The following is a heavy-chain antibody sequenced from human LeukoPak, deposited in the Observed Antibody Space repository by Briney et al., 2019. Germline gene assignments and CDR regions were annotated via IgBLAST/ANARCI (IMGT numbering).Heavy chain of an antibody. CDR3: TRGGIAAAFDL. CDR2: ISSGSTYI. Sequence: GGSLRLSCAASGFTFSTYTMNWVRQAPGEGLEWVSSISSGSTYIYYADSVKGRFTISRDNAKNSLYLQMNSLRGDDTAVYYCTRGGIAAAFDLWGQGTLVTVSS. V-gene: IGHV3-21*01. CDR1: GFTFSTYT. D-gene: IGHD6-13*01. J-gene: IGHJ4*02.